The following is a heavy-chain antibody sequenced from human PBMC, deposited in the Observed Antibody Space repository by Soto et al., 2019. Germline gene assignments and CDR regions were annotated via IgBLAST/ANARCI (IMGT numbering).Heavy chain of an antibody. D-gene: IGHD3-3*01. CDR3: AMRRFLERGYYYYYGMDV. CDR1: GGTFSSYA. V-gene: IGHV1-69*13. J-gene: IGHJ6*02. Sequence: SVKVSCKASGGTFSSYAISWVRQAPGQGLEWMGGIIPIFGTANYAQKFQGRVTITADESTSTAYMELSSLRSEDPAVYYCAMRRFLERGYYYYYGMDVWGQGTTVTVSS. CDR2: IIPIFGTA.